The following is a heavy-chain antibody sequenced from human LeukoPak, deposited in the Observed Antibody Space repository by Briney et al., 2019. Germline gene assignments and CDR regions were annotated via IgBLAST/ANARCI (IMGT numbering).Heavy chain of an antibody. CDR2: IYSGGST. D-gene: IGHD4-17*01. Sequence: PGGSLRLSCAASGFTVSSNYMSWVRQAPGKGLEWVSVIYSGGSTYYADSVKGRFTISRDNSKNTLYLQMNSLRAEDTAVYYCASLSYGDYDFDHWGQGTLVTVSS. J-gene: IGHJ4*02. CDR3: ASLSYGDYDFDH. V-gene: IGHV3-66*01. CDR1: GFTVSSNY.